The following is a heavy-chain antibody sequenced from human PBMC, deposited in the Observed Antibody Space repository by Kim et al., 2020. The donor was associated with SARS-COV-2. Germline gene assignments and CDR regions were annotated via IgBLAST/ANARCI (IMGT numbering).Heavy chain of an antibody. D-gene: IGHD3-22*01. CDR3: ASRSYDSSGYYTSLYGMDV. J-gene: IGHJ6*02. V-gene: IGHV3-30*07. Sequence: GRFTISRGNSKNTLYLQMNSLRAEDTAVYYCASRSYDSSGYYTSLYGMDVWGQGTTVTVSS.